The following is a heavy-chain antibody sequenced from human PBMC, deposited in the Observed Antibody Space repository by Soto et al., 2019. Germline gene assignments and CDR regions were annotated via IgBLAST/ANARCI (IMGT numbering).Heavy chain of an antibody. V-gene: IGHV3-30*18. CDR1: GFTFSSYA. J-gene: IGHJ3*02. Sequence: QVQLVESGGGVVQPGRSLRLSCAASGFTFSSYAMHWVRQAPGKGLEWVAVISYDGSDKYYADSVKGRFTISRDNSKNSRYLQMNSLRAEDRAVYSCAKGRLDDYGTYGDWGAFDTWGQGTMVTVSS. CDR2: ISYDGSDK. CDR3: AKGRLDDYGTYGDWGAFDT. D-gene: IGHD4-4*01.